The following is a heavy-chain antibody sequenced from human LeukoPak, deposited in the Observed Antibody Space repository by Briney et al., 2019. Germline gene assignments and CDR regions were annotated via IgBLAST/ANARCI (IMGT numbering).Heavy chain of an antibody. CDR1: GFTFSSYS. CDR2: ISSSSSYI. CDR3: ARIDIVATGPHFDY. V-gene: IGHV3-21*01. D-gene: IGHD5-12*01. J-gene: IGHJ4*02. Sequence: GGSLRLSCAASGFTFSSYSMNWVRQAPGKWLEWVSSISSSSSYIYYADSVKGRFTISRDNAKNSLYLQMNSLRAEDTAVYYCARIDIVATGPHFDYWGQGTLVTVSS.